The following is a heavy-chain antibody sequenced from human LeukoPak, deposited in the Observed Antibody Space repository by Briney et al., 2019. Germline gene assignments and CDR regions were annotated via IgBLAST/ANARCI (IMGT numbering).Heavy chain of an antibody. CDR3: ASDNSGFLEWFPHYYYGMDV. CDR2: IIPILGIA. Sequence: SSLKVSCKASGGTFSSYAISWVRQAPGQGLEWMGRIIPILGIANHAQKFQGRVTITADKSTSTAYMELSSLRSEDTAVYYCASDNSGFLEWFPHYYYGMDVWGQGTTVTVSS. D-gene: IGHD3-3*01. J-gene: IGHJ6*02. V-gene: IGHV1-69*04. CDR1: GGTFSSYA.